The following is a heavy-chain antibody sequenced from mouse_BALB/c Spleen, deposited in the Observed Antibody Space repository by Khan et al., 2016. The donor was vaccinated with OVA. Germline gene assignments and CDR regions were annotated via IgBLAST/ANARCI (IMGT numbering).Heavy chain of an antibody. CDR2: ILPGSGST. CDR3: ACYGNGCYFDD. J-gene: IGHJ1*01. D-gene: IGHD2-1*01. V-gene: IGHV1-9*01. Sequence: QVQLKQSGAELMKPGASVKISCKATGYTFRSYWIEWVKQRPGHGLEWIGEILPGSGSTKYNERFKGKATFTADTSSNTVYMQLSSLTSDDSAVYYCACYGNGCYFDDWGAGTTVTVSS. CDR1: GYTFRSYW.